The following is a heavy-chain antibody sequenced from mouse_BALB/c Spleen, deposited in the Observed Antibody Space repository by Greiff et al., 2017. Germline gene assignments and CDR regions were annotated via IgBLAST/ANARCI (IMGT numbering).Heavy chain of an antibody. V-gene: IGHV5-4*02. CDR3: ARDRGYYRYGVAY. CDR2: ISDGGSYT. Sequence: EVHLVESGGGLVKPGGSLKLSCAASGFTFSDYYMYWVRQTPEKRLEWVATISDGGSYTYYPDSVKGRFTISRDNAKNNLYLQMSSLKSEDTAMYYCARDRGYYRYGVAYWGQGTLVTVSA. J-gene: IGHJ3*01. D-gene: IGHD2-14*01. CDR1: GFTFSDYY.